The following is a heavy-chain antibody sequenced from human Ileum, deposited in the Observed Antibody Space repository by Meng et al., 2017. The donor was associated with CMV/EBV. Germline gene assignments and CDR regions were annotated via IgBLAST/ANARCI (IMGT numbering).Heavy chain of an antibody. D-gene: IGHD1-7*01. CDR1: GYNFTNYA. V-gene: IGHV1-3*04. CDR3: ARIELGAHFDS. CDR2: INTGKGNT. Sequence: QVRLVQSGAEVMKPGASVKGSCKASGYNFTNYAIHWVRQAPGQRLEWMGWINTGKGNTKYSQKFQARVTFTRDTSANTAYMEVSSLRSEDTAIYYCARIELGAHFDSWGQGTLVTVSS. J-gene: IGHJ4*02.